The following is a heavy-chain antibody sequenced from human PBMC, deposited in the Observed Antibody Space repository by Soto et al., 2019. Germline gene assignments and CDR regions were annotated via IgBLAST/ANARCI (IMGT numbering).Heavy chain of an antibody. D-gene: IGHD2-21*01. CDR3: AGEARRVFDY. V-gene: IGHV3-43*01. Sequence: EVQLVESGGVVVQPGGSLRLSCAASGFTFDAYTMHWVRQAPGKGLEWVSLISWDGDTTYYADSVKGRFTISRDNSKNSLYLLMNSLRTEDSALYFCAGEARRVFDYWGQGTLFSVSS. CDR2: ISWDGDTT. CDR1: GFTFDAYT. J-gene: IGHJ4*02.